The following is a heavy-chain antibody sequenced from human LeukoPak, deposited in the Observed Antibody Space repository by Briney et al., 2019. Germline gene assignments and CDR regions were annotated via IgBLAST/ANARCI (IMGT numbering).Heavy chain of an antibody. CDR1: GGSFSGYY. J-gene: IGHJ5*02. CDR2: INHSGST. V-gene: IGHV4-34*01. CDR3: ARSRYDSGGYHP. Sequence: PSETLSLTCAVYGGSFSGYYWSWIRQPPGKGLEWIGEINHSGSTNYNPSHKSRVTISVDTSKNQFSLKLSSVTAADTAVYYCARSRYDSGGYHPWGQGTLVTVSS. D-gene: IGHD3-22*01.